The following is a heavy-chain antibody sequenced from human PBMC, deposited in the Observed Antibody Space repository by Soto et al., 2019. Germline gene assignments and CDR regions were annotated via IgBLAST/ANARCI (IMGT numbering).Heavy chain of an antibody. Sequence: QVQLVQSGAEVKKPGSSVKVSCKVSGGSFSSNSIIWVRQAPGQGLEWMGRIIPIIDTANYAQKFEGRVTINADKSTSTAYMELSSLRPEDTAVYYCARAMGLSYGFSFWGQGTLVTVSS. CDR3: ARAMGLSYGFSF. V-gene: IGHV1-69*08. D-gene: IGHD5-18*01. J-gene: IGHJ4*02. CDR2: IIPIIDTA. CDR1: GGSFSSNS.